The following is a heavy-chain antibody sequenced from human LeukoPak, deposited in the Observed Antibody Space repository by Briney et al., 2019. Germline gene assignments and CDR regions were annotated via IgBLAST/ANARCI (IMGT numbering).Heavy chain of an antibody. J-gene: IGHJ4*02. V-gene: IGHV4-61*01. D-gene: IGHD3-10*01. CDR1: GGSVSSGSYY. Sequence: SETLSLTCTVSGGSVSSGSYYWSWIRQPPGKGLEWIGYIYYSGSTSYNPSLKSRVTISVDTSKNQFSLKLSSVTAADTAVYYCARVRGVIPMEGEFDYWGQGTLVTVSS. CDR3: ARVRGVIPMEGEFDY. CDR2: IYYSGST.